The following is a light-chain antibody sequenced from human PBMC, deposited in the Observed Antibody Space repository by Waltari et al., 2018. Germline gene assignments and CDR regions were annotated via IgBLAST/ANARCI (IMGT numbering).Light chain of an antibody. CDR2: KDN. V-gene: IGLV3-25*03. J-gene: IGLJ3*02. CDR3: QSTDSSGTSWV. CDR1: ALPRQY. Sequence: SYELTQPPSVSVSPGQTARISSPGDALPRQYVFLYQQKPGQAPILVIYKDNDRPSGIAERFSGSSSGTTVTLTISGVQAEDEADYYCQSTDSSGTSWVFGGGTKLTVL.